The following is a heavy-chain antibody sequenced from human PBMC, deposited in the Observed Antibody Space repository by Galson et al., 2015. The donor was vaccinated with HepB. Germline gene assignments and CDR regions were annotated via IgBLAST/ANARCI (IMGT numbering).Heavy chain of an antibody. D-gene: IGHD3-22*01. Sequence: SLRLSCAASGFTFSSYSMNWVRLAPGKGLEWVSSISSRSAYIYYADSVKGRFTISRDDAKNSLYLQMNSLRAEDTAVYYCARPNYFYDSSGSTTEVDLWGQGTLVTVSS. CDR2: ISSRSAYI. J-gene: IGHJ5*02. V-gene: IGHV3-21*01. CDR1: GFTFSSYS. CDR3: ARPNYFYDSSGSTTEVDL.